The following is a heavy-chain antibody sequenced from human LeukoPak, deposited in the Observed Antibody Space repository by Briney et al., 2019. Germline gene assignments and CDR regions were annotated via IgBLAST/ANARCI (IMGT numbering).Heavy chain of an antibody. CDR1: GFTFSSYS. V-gene: IGHV3-48*02. CDR2: ISSSSSTI. D-gene: IGHD3-9*01. J-gene: IGHJ4*02. CDR3: AREGYDTLTGYFTTPN. Sequence: GGSLRLSCAASGFTFSSYSMNWVRQAPGKGLEWVSYISSSSSTIYYADSVKGQFTISRDNAKNSLYLQMNSLRDEDTAVYYCAREGYDTLTGYFTTPNWGQGTLVTVSS.